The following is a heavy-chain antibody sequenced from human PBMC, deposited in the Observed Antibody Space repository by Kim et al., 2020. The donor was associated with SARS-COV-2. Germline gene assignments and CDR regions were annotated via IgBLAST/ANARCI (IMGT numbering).Heavy chain of an antibody. J-gene: IGHJ4*02. CDR3: AKLPSRSSASFDH. Sequence: YADSVKGRFTISRDNSKRTVYLQMNGLRADDTAVYYCAKLPSRSSASFDHWGQGTLVTVSS. D-gene: IGHD6-13*01. V-gene: IGHV3-23*01.